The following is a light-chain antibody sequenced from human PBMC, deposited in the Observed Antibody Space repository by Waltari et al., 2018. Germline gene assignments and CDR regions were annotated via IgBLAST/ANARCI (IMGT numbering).Light chain of an antibody. CDR2: RNT. V-gene: IGLV3-25*03. Sequence: LTQPPSVSVSPGQPAIITCYGVALADKYIYCFQQKSGQAPVVVIRRNTGRPSGIPERFSASDSGTTGTLVISGVQAEDEAEYYCQSADDSGDHVLFGGGTKLTVL. J-gene: IGLJ2*01. CDR1: ALADKY. CDR3: QSADDSGDHVL.